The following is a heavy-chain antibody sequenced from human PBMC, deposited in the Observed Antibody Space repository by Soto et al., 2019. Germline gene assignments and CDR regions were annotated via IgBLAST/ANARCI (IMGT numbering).Heavy chain of an antibody. CDR1: GFTFSSYA. V-gene: IGHV3-23*01. D-gene: IGHD6-13*01. CDR2: ISGSGGST. J-gene: IGHJ3*02. CDR3: AKGLNPYSSSWGDAFDI. Sequence: GGSLRLSCAASGFTFSSYAMSWVHQAPGKGLEWVSAISGSGGSTYYADSVKGRFTISRDNSKNTLYLQMNSLRAEDTAVYYCAKGLNPYSSSWGDAFDIWGQGTMVTVSS.